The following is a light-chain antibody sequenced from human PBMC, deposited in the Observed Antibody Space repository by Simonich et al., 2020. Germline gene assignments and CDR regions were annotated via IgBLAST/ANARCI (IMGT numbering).Light chain of an antibody. V-gene: IGLV2-14*03. CDR2: DVS. CDR3: SSYTSSSTLDVV. J-gene: IGLJ2*01. CDR1: SSDVGGYNY. Sequence: QSALTQPRSVSGSPGQSVTISCTGTSSDVGGYNYVSWYQQHPGKAPKLMIYDVSNRPSGVYNRFSGSKSGNTASLTISGLQAEDEADYYCSSYTSSSTLDVVFGGGTKLTVL.